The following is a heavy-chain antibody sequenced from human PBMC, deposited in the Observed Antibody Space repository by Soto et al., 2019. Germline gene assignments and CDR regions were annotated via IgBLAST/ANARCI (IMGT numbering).Heavy chain of an antibody. D-gene: IGHD3-9*01. Sequence: QVQLQQWGAGPLRPLETLSLTCGVSGGSFSGYYCAWIRQSPGKGLEWVGEINDRGSINSNPSLTSLVRIPVDTSKNHYSLNLRSVTAEDTAVYYGARESHDILTGPPWVWYFDLWGRGNLVTVSS. CDR1: GGSFSGYY. V-gene: IGHV4-34*01. CDR2: INDRGSI. CDR3: ARESHDILTGPPWVWYFDL. J-gene: IGHJ2*01.